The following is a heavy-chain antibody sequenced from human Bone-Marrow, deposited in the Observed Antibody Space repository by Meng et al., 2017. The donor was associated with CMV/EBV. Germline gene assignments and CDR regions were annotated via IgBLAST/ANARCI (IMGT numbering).Heavy chain of an antibody. CDR2: ISAYNGNT. CDR1: GGTFSSYA. V-gene: IGHV1-18*01. Sequence: ASVKVSCKASGGTFSSYAISWVRQAPGQGLEWMGWISAYNGNTNYAQKLQGRVTMTRDTSISTAYMELSRLRSDDTAVYYCARGKRAGSCNWFDPWGQGTLVTVSS. CDR3: ARGKRAGSCNWFDP. J-gene: IGHJ5*02.